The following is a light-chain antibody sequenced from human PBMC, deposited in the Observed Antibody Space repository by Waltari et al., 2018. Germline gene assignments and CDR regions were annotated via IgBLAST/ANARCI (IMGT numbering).Light chain of an antibody. CDR1: SGHSSYT. Sequence: QLVLTQSPSASASLGASVQLTCTLSSGHSSYTIAWHQQQPGKGPRYLLKVNSDGSHSKGDGIPDRFAGSSSESGRYLTISSLQSEDEADYYCQTWGTGIHVVFGGGTKLTV. V-gene: IGLV4-69*01. J-gene: IGLJ2*01. CDR2: VNSDGSH. CDR3: QTWGTGIHVV.